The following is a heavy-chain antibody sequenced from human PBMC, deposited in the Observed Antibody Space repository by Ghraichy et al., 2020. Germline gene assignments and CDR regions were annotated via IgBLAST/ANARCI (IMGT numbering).Heavy chain of an antibody. CDR2: ISGSGGST. J-gene: IGHJ3*02. CDR1: GFTFSSYA. CDR3: AKFHGSVGSSWYFGGGSDAFDI. D-gene: IGHD6-13*01. Sequence: GGSLRLSCAASGFTFSSYAMSWVRQAPGKGLEWVSAISGSGGSTYYADSVKGRFTISRDNSKNTLYLQMNSLRAEDTAVYYCAKFHGSVGSSWYFGGGSDAFDIWGQGTMVTVSS. V-gene: IGHV3-23*01.